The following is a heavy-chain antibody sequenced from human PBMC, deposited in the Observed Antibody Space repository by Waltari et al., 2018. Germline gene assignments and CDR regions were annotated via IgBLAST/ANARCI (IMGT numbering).Heavy chain of an antibody. CDR2: INPNSGGT. CDR3: ARNPRSAGRSRFYDY. Sequence: QVQLVQSGAEVKKPGASVKVSCKASGYTFTGYYMHWVRQAPGQGLEWMGGINPNSGGTNYAQKFQGRVTMTRDTSISTAYMELSRLRSDDTAVYYCARNPRSAGRSRFYDYWGQGTLVTVSS. D-gene: IGHD3-3*01. V-gene: IGHV1-2*02. J-gene: IGHJ4*02. CDR1: GYTFTGYY.